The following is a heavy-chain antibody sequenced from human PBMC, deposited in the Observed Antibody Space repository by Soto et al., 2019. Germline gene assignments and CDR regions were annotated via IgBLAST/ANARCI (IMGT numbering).Heavy chain of an antibody. CDR1: GSSISSGGYY. J-gene: IGHJ6*02. CDR2: IYYSGST. Sequence: PSETLSLTCTVSGSSISSGGYYWSWIRQHPGKGLEWIGYIYYSGSTYYNPSLKSRVTISVDTSKNQFSLKLSSVTAADTAVYYCARAGRDCSGGSCYYYYYGMDVWGQGTTVTVSS. CDR3: ARAGRDCSGGSCYYYYYGMDV. D-gene: IGHD2-15*01. V-gene: IGHV4-31*03.